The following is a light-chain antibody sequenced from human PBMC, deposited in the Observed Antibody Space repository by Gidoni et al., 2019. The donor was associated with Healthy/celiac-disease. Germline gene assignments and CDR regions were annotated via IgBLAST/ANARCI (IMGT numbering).Light chain of an antibody. J-gene: IGLJ2*01. V-gene: IGLV3-1*01. Sequence: SYELTHPPSVSVSPGQTASITCSGDKLGDKYACWYQQKPGQSPVMVIYQDSKRPSGIPERFSGSNSGNTATLTISGTQAMDEADYYGQAWDSGGVFGGGTKLTVL. CDR1: KLGDKY. CDR2: QDS. CDR3: QAWDSGGV.